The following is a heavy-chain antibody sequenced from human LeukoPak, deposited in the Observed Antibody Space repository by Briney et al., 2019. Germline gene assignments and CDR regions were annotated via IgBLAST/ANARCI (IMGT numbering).Heavy chain of an antibody. Sequence: GGSLRLSCAASGFTFSSYEMNWVGQAPGKGLEWVSYISSSGSTIYYADSVKGRFTISRDNAKNSLYLQMNSLRAEDTAVYYCARIPRQLHLDPWGQGTLVTVSS. D-gene: IGHD2-2*01. CDR2: ISSSGSTI. J-gene: IGHJ5*02. CDR3: ARIPRQLHLDP. CDR1: GFTFSSYE. V-gene: IGHV3-48*03.